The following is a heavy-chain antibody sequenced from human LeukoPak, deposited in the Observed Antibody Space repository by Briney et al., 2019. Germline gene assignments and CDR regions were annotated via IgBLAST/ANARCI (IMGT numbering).Heavy chain of an antibody. D-gene: IGHD7-27*01. J-gene: IGHJ2*01. CDR2: IYYSGST. CDR3: AGANWGNWYFDL. V-gene: IGHV4-59*01. Sequence: SETLPLTCTVSGGSISSYYWSWIRQPPGKGLEWIGYIYYSGSTNYNPSLKSRVTISVDTSKNQFSLKLSSVTAADTAVYYCAGANWGNWYFDLWGRGTLVTVSS. CDR1: GGSISSYY.